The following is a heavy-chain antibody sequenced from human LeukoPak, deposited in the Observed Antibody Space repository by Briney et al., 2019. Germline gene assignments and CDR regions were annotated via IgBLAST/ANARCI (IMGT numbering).Heavy chain of an antibody. Sequence: SETLTLTCAASGFTFSSYCMSWIRQPPGKGLEWIGEINHSGSTNYNPSLKSRVTISVDSAKNQFSLTLRPMTAAATAVYYCASSGETQGPTNYFAYWGQGTLVTVSS. CDR3: ASSGETQGPTNYFAY. CDR1: GFTFSSYC. J-gene: IGHJ4*02. D-gene: IGHD3-16*01. V-gene: IGHV4-34*08. CDR2: INHSGST.